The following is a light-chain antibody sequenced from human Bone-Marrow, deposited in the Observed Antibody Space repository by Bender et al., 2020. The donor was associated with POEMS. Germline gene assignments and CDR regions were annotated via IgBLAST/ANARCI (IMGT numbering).Light chain of an antibody. CDR1: SANIGANHD. Sequence: QSELTQPPSVSGAPGQRVSISCAGNSANIGANHDVHWYQQFPGTAPKLLVYGNSNRPSGVPKRFSGSRSGLSGSLTITGLQPEDEADYYCQSFDSRLGGSVFGGGTKLTVL. V-gene: IGLV1-40*01. CDR2: GNS. CDR3: QSFDSRLGGSV. J-gene: IGLJ3*02.